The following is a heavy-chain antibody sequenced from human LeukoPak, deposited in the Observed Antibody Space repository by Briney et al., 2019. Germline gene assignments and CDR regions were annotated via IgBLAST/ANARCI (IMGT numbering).Heavy chain of an antibody. CDR3: ARAWRGYSYGAENYYYMDV. CDR1: GYTFTGYY. D-gene: IGHD5-18*01. V-gene: IGHV1-2*02. J-gene: IGHJ6*03. CDR2: INPNSGGT. Sequence: GASVKVSCKASGYTFTGYYMHWVRQAPGQGLEWMGWINPNSGGTNYAQKFQGRVTMTRDTSISTAYMELSRLRSDDTAVYYCARAWRGYSYGAENYYYMDVWGKGTTVTVSS.